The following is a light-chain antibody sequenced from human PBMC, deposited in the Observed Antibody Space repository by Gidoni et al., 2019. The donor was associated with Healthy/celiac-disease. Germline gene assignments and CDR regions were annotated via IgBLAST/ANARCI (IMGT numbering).Light chain of an antibody. Sequence: DLQLTQSPSSLSASVGDSVTITCQASQDISNYLNWYQRKPGKAPKLLIYDASNLETGVPSRCSGSGAWTDVTFIISSLQPEDIATYYCQQYDNLPPVYTFGQGTKLEIK. CDR2: DAS. CDR1: QDISNY. J-gene: IGKJ2*01. V-gene: IGKV1-33*01. CDR3: QQYDNLPPVYT.